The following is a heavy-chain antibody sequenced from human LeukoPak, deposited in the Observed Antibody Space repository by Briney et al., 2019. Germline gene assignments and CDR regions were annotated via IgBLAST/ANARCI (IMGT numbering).Heavy chain of an antibody. V-gene: IGHV3-48*04. CDR3: ARVRRYCTNGVCYTKRSGAFDI. J-gene: IGHJ3*02. CDR2: ISGGSDKV. CDR1: EFTLKSHS. D-gene: IGHD2-8*01. Sequence: PGGSLRLSCVASEFTLKSHSMDWVRQAPGKGLEWLAYISGGSDKVYYVGSVKGRFTISRDNAKNSLYLQMNSLRAEDTAVYYCARVRRYCTNGVCYTKRSGAFDIWGQGTMVTVSS.